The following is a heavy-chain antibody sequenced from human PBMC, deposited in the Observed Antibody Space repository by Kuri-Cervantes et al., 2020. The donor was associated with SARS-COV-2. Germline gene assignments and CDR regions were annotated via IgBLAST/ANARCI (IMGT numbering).Heavy chain of an antibody. CDR3: VRTYGLLRYVYYMDV. Sequence: SEILSLTCAVSGELFSGYYWTWIRQSPGKGLEWIGEINHSGSTNYNPSLKSRVVMLVDRSQQQFSVRLSSLTAADTGVYYCVRTYGLLRYVYYMDVWGKGTAVTVSS. D-gene: IGHD3-22*01. CDR2: INHSGST. J-gene: IGHJ6*03. CDR1: GELFSGYY. V-gene: IGHV4-34*01.